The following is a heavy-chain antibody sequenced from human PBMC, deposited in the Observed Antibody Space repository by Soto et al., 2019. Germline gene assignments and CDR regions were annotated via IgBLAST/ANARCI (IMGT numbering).Heavy chain of an antibody. CDR1: GNTFSSYT. CDR2: INAGNGNT. D-gene: IGHD2-2*01. J-gene: IGHJ6*02. V-gene: IGHV1-3*01. Sequence: QVQLVQSGAEVKKPGAAVKVSCKASGNTFSSYTMHWVRQAPGQRREWMGWINAGNGNTKYSQKYQARVTITKDTTASTAYMELSRLKSEDTAVYCCARESGDIVVVPAATEDYGMDVWGQGTTVTVSS. CDR3: ARESGDIVVVPAATEDYGMDV.